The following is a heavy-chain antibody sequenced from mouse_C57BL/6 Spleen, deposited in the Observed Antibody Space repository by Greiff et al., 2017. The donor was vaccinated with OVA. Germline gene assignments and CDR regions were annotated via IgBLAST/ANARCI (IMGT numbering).Heavy chain of an antibody. Sequence: EVMLVESGGGLVQPGGSMKLSCVASGFTFSNYWMNWVRQSPEKGLEWVAQIRLKSDNYATHYAESVKGRFTISRDDSKSSVYLQMNNLRAEDTGIYYCTVNYGSSYRYFDVWGTGTTVTVSS. CDR2: IRLKSDNYAT. CDR3: TVNYGSSYRYFDV. D-gene: IGHD1-1*01. J-gene: IGHJ1*03. V-gene: IGHV6-3*01. CDR1: GFTFSNYW.